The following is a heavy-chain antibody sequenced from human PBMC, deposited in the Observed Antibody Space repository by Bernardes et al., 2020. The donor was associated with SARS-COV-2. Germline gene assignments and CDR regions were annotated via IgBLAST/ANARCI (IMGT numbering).Heavy chain of an antibody. J-gene: IGHJ4*02. V-gene: IGHV3-7*02. Sequence: GSLRLSCVASGFAFSSYYMFWVRQAPGKGLEWVASIKQDGSVRNYVDSVRGRFTISRDNAKNSVYLQMNNLRVEDTAVYFCEVTTRSRSFDYWGQGTRVTVSS. CDR1: GFAFSSYY. CDR3: EVTTRSRSFDY. CDR2: IKQDGSVR. D-gene: IGHD3-3*01.